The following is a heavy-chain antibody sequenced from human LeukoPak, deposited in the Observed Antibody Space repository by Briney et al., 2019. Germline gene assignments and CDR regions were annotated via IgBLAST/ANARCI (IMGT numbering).Heavy chain of an antibody. V-gene: IGHV4-4*02. Sequence: SGTLSLTCAVSGGSISSSNWWSWVRQPPGKGLEWIGEIYHSGSTNYNPSLKSRVTISVDTSKNQFSLKLSSVTAADTAVYYCARGSRYYDFWSGYQNWFDPWGQGTLVTVSS. CDR2: IYHSGST. D-gene: IGHD3-3*01. CDR3: ARGSRYYDFWSGYQNWFDP. CDR1: GGSISSSNW. J-gene: IGHJ5*02.